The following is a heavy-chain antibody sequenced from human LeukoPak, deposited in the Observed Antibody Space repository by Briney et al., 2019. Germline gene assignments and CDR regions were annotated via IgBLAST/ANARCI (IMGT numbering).Heavy chain of an antibody. CDR2: IYYSGST. CDR1: GGSISSYY. J-gene: IGHJ5*02. V-gene: IGHV4-59*01. D-gene: IGHD2/OR15-2a*01. Sequence: SETLSLTCTVSGGSISSYYWSWIRQPPGKGLEWIGYIYYSGSTNYNPSLKRRVTISVDTSKNQFSLKPSSVPAAEPAVFSCARVIGGGGNWFDPWGQGTLVTVSS. CDR3: ARVIGGGGNWFDP.